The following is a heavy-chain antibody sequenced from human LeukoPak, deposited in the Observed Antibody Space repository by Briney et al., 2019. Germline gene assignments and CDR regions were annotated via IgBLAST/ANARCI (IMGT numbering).Heavy chain of an antibody. CDR1: GGSISSSSYY. J-gene: IGHJ4*02. Sequence: PSETLSLTCTVSGGSISSSSYYWGWIRQPPGKGLEWIGNIYYSGSTNYNPSLKSRVTISVDTSKNQFSLKLSSVTAADTAVYYCARATVESYDFDYWGQGTLVTVSS. CDR3: ARATVESYDFDY. CDR2: IYYSGST. V-gene: IGHV4-39*07. D-gene: IGHD3-16*01.